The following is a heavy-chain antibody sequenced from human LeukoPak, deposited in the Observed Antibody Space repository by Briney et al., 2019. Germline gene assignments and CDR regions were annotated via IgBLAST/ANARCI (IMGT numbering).Heavy chain of an antibody. J-gene: IGHJ3*02. D-gene: IGHD6-13*01. Sequence: GGSLRLSCAASGFTFNGYGMHWVRQAPGKGLEWVSAISGRDGSTYYADSVRGRLTISRDNSKDTLYLQMNSLRAEDTAVYYCARGVRVSFDIWGQGTTVTVSS. CDR1: GFTFNGYG. V-gene: IGHV3-23*01. CDR3: ARGVRVSFDI. CDR2: ISGRDGST.